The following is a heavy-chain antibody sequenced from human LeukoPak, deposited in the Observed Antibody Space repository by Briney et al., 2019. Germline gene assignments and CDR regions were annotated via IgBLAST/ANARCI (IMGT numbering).Heavy chain of an antibody. CDR3: ARGSGSYYWFDY. Sequence: GGSLRLSCAASGFTVSTNYMSWVRQAPGKGLEWVSVIYSGGSTYYADSVKGRFIISRDISKNTLYLQMNSLRAEDTAVYYCARGSGSYYWFDYWGQGTLVTVSS. V-gene: IGHV3-66*01. D-gene: IGHD1-26*01. CDR1: GFTVSTNY. J-gene: IGHJ4*02. CDR2: IYSGGST.